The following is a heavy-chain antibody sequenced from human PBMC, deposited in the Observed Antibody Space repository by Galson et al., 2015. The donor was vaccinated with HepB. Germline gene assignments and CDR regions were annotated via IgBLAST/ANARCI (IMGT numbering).Heavy chain of an antibody. J-gene: IGHJ5*02. Sequence: SLRLSCAASGFTFSSYGMHWVRQAPGKGLEWVAVVSYDGSNIYYADYVKGRFTISRDNSKNTPYLQMNSMRAEDTAIYYCAKDGGRGYTYGPNWFDPWGQGTLVTVSS. V-gene: IGHV3-30*18. CDR2: VSYDGSNI. D-gene: IGHD5-18*01. CDR3: AKDGGRGYTYGPNWFDP. CDR1: GFTFSSYG.